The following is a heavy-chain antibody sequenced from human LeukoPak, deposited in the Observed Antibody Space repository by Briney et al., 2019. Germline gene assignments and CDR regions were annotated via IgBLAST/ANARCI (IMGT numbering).Heavy chain of an antibody. CDR1: GFTVSSNY. D-gene: IGHD2-21*02. V-gene: IGHV3-53*01. CDR2: IYNDGST. Sequence: PGGSLRLSCAASGFTVSSNYMSWVRQAPGKGLEWVSVIYNDGSTYYADSAKGRFTISRDNSKNTLYLQMNGLSAEDTAVYYCARDCEEVTARAQMDVWGKGTTVTVSS. J-gene: IGHJ6*04. CDR3: ARDCEEVTARAQMDV.